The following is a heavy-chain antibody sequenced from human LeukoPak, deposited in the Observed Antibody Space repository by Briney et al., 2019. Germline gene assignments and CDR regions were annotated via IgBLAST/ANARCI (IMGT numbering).Heavy chain of an antibody. D-gene: IGHD3-10*01. CDR1: GFTFSSYS. CDR3: ARDPFPHYGSGLGYFDY. CDR2: ISSSSSYI. J-gene: IGHJ4*02. Sequence: GGCLRLSCAASGFTFSSYSMNWVRQAPGKGLEWVSSISSSSSYIYYADSVKGRFTISRDNAKNSLYLQMNSLRAEDTAVYYCARDPFPHYGSGLGYFDYWGQGTLVTVSS. V-gene: IGHV3-21*01.